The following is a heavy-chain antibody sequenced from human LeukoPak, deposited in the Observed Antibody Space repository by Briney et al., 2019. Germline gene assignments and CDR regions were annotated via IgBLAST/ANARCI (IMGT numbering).Heavy chain of an antibody. D-gene: IGHD4-17*01. Sequence: GGSLRLSCAASGFTFNSYGIHWVRQAPGKGLEWVAFIWYDGSNKYYADSVKGRFTISRDNSKNTLYLQMNSLRAEDTAVYYCARARTTRGFDYWSQGTLVTVSS. CDR1: GFTFNSYG. V-gene: IGHV3-33*01. CDR3: ARARTTRGFDY. J-gene: IGHJ4*02. CDR2: IWYDGSNK.